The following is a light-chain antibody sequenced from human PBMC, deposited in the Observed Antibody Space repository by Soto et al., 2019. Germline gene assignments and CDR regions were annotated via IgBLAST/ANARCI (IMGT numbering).Light chain of an antibody. CDR1: QTIRSH. Sequence: DIQVTQSPSTLSASVGDRVTITCRASQTIRSHLNWYQQKPGEATLIVIYATSTLQSGVPSRFNGSVSGEDFPLSISSLPPEDFATYYCQQTYWPPLTFGGGTKVDIK. J-gene: IGKJ4*01. V-gene: IGKV1-39*01. CDR2: ATS. CDR3: QQTYWPPLT.